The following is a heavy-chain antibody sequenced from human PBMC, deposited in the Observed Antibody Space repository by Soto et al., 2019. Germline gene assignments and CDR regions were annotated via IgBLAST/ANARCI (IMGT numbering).Heavy chain of an antibody. CDR2: ISGRGDRT. V-gene: IGHV3-23*01. J-gene: IGHJ3*02. Sequence: PGGSLRLSCAASGFTFSSYAMSWVRQAPGKGLEWVSGISGRGDRTYYADSVKGRFTISRDNLKNTLYLQMNSLRAEDTAVYYCAKDQWDCSDGNCDNQNAFDIWGQGTMVTVSS. CDR1: GFTFSSYA. D-gene: IGHD2-15*01. CDR3: AKDQWDCSDGNCDNQNAFDI.